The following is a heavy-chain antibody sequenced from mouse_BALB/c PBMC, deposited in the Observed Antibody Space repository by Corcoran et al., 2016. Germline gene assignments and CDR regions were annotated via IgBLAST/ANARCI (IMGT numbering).Heavy chain of an antibody. Sequence: QVQLQQSGAELMKPGASVKISCKATGYTFSSYWIEWVKQRPGHGLEWIGEILPGSGSTNYNEKFKGKATFTADTSSNTAYMQLSSLTSEDSAVYYCARRGYYPAWFAYWGQGTLVTVSA. J-gene: IGHJ3*01. CDR2: ILPGSGST. V-gene: IGHV1-9*01. CDR1: GYTFSSYW. CDR3: ARRGYYPAWFAY. D-gene: IGHD1-1*01.